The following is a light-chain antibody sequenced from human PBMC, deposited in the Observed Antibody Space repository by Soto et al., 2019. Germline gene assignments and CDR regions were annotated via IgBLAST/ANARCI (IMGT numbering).Light chain of an antibody. CDR2: EVN. V-gene: IGLV2-8*01. CDR1: SSDVGAYDY. CDR3: CSYARGSRA. Sequence: QSALTQPPSASGSPGQSVTISCTGTSSDVGAYDYVCWYQQHPGKAPKLMIYEVNKRPAGVSDRFSGSKSGNTASLTISGLQAEDEADYYCCSYARGSRAFGGGTKLTVL. J-gene: IGLJ3*02.